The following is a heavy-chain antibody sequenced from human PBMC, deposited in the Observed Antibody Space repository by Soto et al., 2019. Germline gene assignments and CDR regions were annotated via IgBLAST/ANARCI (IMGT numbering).Heavy chain of an antibody. V-gene: IGHV1-8*01. CDR1: GNTFTSYE. CDR3: ARGELLWFGELLR. Sequence: VQLVQSGAEVKKPGASVKVSCKASGNTFTSYEINWVRQATGQGLEWMGWMNPNSGDTGYAQKFQGRVTMTRNTSISTAYMELSSLRSEDTAVYYCARGELLWFGELLRWGQGTLVTVSS. D-gene: IGHD3-10*01. CDR2: MNPNSGDT. J-gene: IGHJ4*02.